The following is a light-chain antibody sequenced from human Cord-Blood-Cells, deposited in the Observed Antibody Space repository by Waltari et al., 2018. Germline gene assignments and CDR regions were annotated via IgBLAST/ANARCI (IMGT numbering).Light chain of an antibody. J-gene: IGKJ1*01. V-gene: IGKV1-17*03. CDR1: QGISTY. CDR3: RQHNSYPWT. CDR2: AAS. Sequence: DIQMTQSPSAMSASVGDGVTITCRARQGISTYLAWFQQKPGKVPKRLVYAASSCQRWVPSRFSGSGSGTEFTLTISSLQPEDFATSYCRQHNSYPWTFGQGTKVEIK.